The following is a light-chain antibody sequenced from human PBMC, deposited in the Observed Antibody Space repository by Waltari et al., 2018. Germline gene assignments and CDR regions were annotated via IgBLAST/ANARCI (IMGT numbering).Light chain of an antibody. CDR3: QYYNNWPPGGA. J-gene: IGKJ2*01. CDR1: QTVNNN. CDR2: GAS. V-gene: IGKV3-15*01. Sequence: EIVMTQSPATLSVSPGERATLSCRASQTVNNNLAWYQQKPGQAPRLLIYGASTRAPGIPARFSGIGSGTEFTLTISSLQSEDFAVYFCQYYNNWPPGGAFGQGTKLEIK.